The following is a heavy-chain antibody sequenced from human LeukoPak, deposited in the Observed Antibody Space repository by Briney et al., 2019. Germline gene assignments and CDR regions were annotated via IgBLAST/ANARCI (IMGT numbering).Heavy chain of an antibody. CDR1: GFTFSSYT. V-gene: IGHV3-21*01. Sequence: GGSLRLSCAASGFTFSSYTMNWVRQAPGKGLEWVSSISSSSYIYYADSVKGRFTISRDSAKNSLYLQMNSLRAEDTAVYYCARGSAIAAAGHKYNWFDPWGQGTLVTVSS. D-gene: IGHD6-13*01. J-gene: IGHJ5*02. CDR2: ISSSSYI. CDR3: ARGSAIAAAGHKYNWFDP.